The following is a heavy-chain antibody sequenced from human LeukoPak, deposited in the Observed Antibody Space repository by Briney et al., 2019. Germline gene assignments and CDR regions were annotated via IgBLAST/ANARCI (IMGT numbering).Heavy chain of an antibody. Sequence: GGSLRLSCAASGFTFSDYYMSWIRQAPGKGLEWVSYISSNRTTIYTDSVKGRFTISRDNVKNSVYLQMNSLRAEDTAVYYCARAGELRYMDVWGKGTAVTVSS. V-gene: IGHV3-11*06. CDR3: ARAGELRYMDV. J-gene: IGHJ6*03. CDR2: ISSNRTT. D-gene: IGHD3-16*01. CDR1: GFTFSDYY.